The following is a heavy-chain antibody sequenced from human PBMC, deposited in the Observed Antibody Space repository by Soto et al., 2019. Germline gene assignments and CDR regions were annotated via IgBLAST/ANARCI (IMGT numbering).Heavy chain of an antibody. D-gene: IGHD5-12*01. Sequence: GGSLRLSCAASGFTFSSYSMNWVRQAPGKGLEWVSSISSSSSYIYYADSVKGRFTISRDNAKNSLYLQMNSLRAEDTAVYYCARDWSGYDHNWFDPWGQGTLVTVSS. J-gene: IGHJ5*02. V-gene: IGHV3-21*01. CDR1: GFTFSSYS. CDR2: ISSSSSYI. CDR3: ARDWSGYDHNWFDP.